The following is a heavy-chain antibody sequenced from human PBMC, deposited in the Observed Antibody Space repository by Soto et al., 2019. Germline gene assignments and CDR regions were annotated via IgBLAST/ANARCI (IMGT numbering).Heavy chain of an antibody. Sequence: EVQLVESGGGLVQPGGSLRLSCAASGFTFSSYAMHWVRQAPGKGLEYVSAISSNGGSTYYANSVKGRFTISRDNSKNTLYLQMGSLRAEDMAVYYCASAASFCSSSWYRNDAFDIWGQGTMVTVSS. J-gene: IGHJ3*02. V-gene: IGHV3-64*01. CDR2: ISSNGGST. CDR1: GFTFSSYA. D-gene: IGHD6-13*01. CDR3: ASAASFCSSSWYRNDAFDI.